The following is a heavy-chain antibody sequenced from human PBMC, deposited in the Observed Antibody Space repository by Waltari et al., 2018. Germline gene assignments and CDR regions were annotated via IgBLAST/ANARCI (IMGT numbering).Heavy chain of an antibody. CDR2: INHSGST. Sequence: QVQLQQWGAGLLKPSETLSLTCAVYGGSFSGYYWSWIRQPPGRGLEWIGEINHSGSTHYNPSLKSRVTISVDTSKNQFSLKLSSVTAADTAVYYCASVISSSSRSGYYYYMDVWGKGTTVTVSS. V-gene: IGHV4-34*01. CDR3: ASVISSSSRSGYYYYMDV. D-gene: IGHD6-6*01. CDR1: GGSFSGYY. J-gene: IGHJ6*03.